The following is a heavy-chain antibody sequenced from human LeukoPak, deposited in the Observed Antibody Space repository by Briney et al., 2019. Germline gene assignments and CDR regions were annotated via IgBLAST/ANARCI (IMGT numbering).Heavy chain of an antibody. V-gene: IGHV4-34*01. Sequence: PSETLSLTCGVHGGSFSGFYWSWIRLPPGKGPEWIGQINHSGSANYNPSLRSRVTISVDMSKNQFSLNPRSVTAADTGVYYCASTYYGSGGFSPFDYWGQGSLVTVSS. D-gene: IGHD3-22*01. CDR2: INHSGSA. CDR3: ASTYYGSGGFSPFDY. J-gene: IGHJ4*02. CDR1: GGSFSGFY.